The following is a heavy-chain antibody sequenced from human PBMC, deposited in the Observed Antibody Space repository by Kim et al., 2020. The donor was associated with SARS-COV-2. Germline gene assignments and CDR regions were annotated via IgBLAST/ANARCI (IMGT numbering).Heavy chain of an antibody. CDR2: INHSGST. V-gene: IGHV4-34*01. CDR1: GGSFSGYY. J-gene: IGHJ5*02. Sequence: SETLSLTCAVYGGSFSGYYWSWIRQPPGKGLEWIGEINHSGSTNYNPSLTSRVTISVDTSKNQFSLKLSSVTAADTAVYYCAREEGCGSSSCMGGGFDPWGQGTLVTVSS. D-gene: IGHD6-13*01. CDR3: AREEGCGSSSCMGGGFDP.